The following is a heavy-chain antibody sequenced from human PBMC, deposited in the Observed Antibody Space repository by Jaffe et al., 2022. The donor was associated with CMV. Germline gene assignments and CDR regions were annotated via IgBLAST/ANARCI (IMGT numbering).Heavy chain of an antibody. Sequence: EVQLVESGGGLVQPGGSLRLSCAASGFSFSTYSMIWVRQAPGKGLEYISFIGYRDGPTTYADSVKGRFTISRDNAKNSLYLQMNSLRDDDTAVYYCARVSSYYSMDVWGQGTTVTVSS. J-gene: IGHJ6*02. CDR2: IGYRDGPT. CDR3: ARVSSYYSMDV. D-gene: IGHD3-10*01. V-gene: IGHV3-48*02. CDR1: GFSFSTYS.